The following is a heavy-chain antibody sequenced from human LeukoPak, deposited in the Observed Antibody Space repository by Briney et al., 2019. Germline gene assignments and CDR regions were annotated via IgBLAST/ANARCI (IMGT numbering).Heavy chain of an antibody. CDR2: FSGSGGST. CDR3: ARRVAVADNYFDY. V-gene: IGHV3-23*01. J-gene: IGHJ4*02. D-gene: IGHD6-19*01. Sequence: GGSLRLSCAASGFTFSSYAMSWVRQAPGKGLECISGFSGSGGSTYYADSVKGRFTISRDNAKNSLYLQMNSLRAEDTGVYYCARRVAVADNYFDYWGQGTLVTVSS. CDR1: GFTFSSYA.